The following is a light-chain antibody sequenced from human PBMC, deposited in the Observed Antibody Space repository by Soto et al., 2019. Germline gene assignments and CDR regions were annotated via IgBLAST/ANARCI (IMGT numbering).Light chain of an antibody. CDR3: QQYNSYGT. CDR1: QGISSW. V-gene: IGKV1D-16*01. J-gene: IGKJ1*01. Sequence: DIQMTQSASSLSASVGDRVTITCRASQGISSWLAWYHQKPEKAPKSLIYAASILQSGVTSRFSGSGSGRDFTLSISGLQPEEFATYYCQQYNSYGTFGQGTEVEIK. CDR2: AAS.